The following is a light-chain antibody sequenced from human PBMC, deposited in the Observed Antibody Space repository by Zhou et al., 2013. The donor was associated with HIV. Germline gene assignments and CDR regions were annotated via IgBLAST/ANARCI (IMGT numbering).Light chain of an antibody. CDR3: QQYASVPLS. CDR1: QSIISNY. Sequence: EIVLTQSPGTLSLSPGERATLSCRASQSIISNYLAWYQQKPGQAPRLLIYGASIRATGIPDRISGSGSGTDFTLTISSLEPEDFAVYYCQQYASVPLSFGGGTAVEIK. CDR2: GAS. J-gene: IGKJ4*01. V-gene: IGKV3-20*01.